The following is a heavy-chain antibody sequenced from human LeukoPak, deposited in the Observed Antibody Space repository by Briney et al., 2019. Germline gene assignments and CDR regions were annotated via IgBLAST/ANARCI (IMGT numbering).Heavy chain of an antibody. CDR2: IFSYNGQT. J-gene: IGHJ6*03. D-gene: IGHD2-15*01. Sequence: ASVKVSCKASGHTDNTYGFSWVRQAPGQGLEWIGWIFSYNGQTKYANKFQGRVTMTTDTSKTIAYMELRSPRSDDTAVYFCANVAKGRYFFYYVDVWGKGTTVTVS. CDR1: GHTDNTYG. V-gene: IGHV1-18*01. CDR3: ANVAKGRYFFYYVDV.